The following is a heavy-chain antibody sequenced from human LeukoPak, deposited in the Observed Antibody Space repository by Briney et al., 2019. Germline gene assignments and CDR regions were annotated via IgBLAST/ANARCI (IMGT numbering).Heavy chain of an antibody. CDR1: GGSISSYY. Sequence: PSETLSLTCTVSGGSISSYYWSWIRQPAGKGLEWIGRIYASGNTNYNPSLKSRVTMSVDTSKNLFALKLSSVTAADTAVYYCARQEVATAIDYWGQGTLVTVSS. D-gene: IGHD2-21*02. V-gene: IGHV4-4*07. CDR3: ARQEVATAIDY. CDR2: IYASGNT. J-gene: IGHJ4*02.